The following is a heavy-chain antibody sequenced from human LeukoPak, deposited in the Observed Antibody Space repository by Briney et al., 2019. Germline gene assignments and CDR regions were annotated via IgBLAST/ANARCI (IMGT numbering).Heavy chain of an antibody. CDR2: INPNSGGT. J-gene: IGHJ4*02. CDR3: ARGAPYYYDSSGPFDY. V-gene: IGHV1-2*02. D-gene: IGHD3-22*01. CDR1: GYTFTGYY. Sequence: ASVKVSCKASGYTFTGYYMHWVRQAPGQGLEWMGWINPNSGGTNYAQKFQGRVTMTRDTSISTAYMELSKLRSDDTAVYYCARGAPYYYDSSGPFDYWGQGTLVTVSS.